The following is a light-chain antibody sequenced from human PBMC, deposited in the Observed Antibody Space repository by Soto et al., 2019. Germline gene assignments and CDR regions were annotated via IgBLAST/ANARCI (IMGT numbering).Light chain of an antibody. CDR3: QQYDNWPRT. CDR1: QSLGGN. Sequence: EIVMTQSPATLAVSPGDTVTLSCRASQSLGGNLAWYQQKPGQAPRLFIFRASSRATGVPARFSGSGSGTRFTLTIASLQSEDFAVYYCQQYDNWPRTFGQGTKVDI. J-gene: IGKJ1*01. CDR2: RAS. V-gene: IGKV3-15*01.